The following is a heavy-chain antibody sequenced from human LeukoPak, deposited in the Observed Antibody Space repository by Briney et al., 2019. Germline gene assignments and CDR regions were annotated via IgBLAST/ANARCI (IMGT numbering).Heavy chain of an antibody. CDR1: GGPISSHY. D-gene: IGHD3-3*01. Sequence: PSEALSLPCTDPGGPISSHYWGWVRQPPGEGLEWVGYLYYSGSTNYNPSLKSRVTISVDTSKNQFSLKLSSVTAADTAMYYCARSSVSYYDFWSGYKPNDAFDIWGQGTMVTVSS. CDR2: LYYSGST. J-gene: IGHJ3*02. CDR3: ARSSVSYYDFWSGYKPNDAFDI. V-gene: IGHV4-59*11.